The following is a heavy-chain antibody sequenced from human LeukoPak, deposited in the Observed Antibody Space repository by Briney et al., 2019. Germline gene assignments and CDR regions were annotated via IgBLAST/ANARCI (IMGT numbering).Heavy chain of an antibody. CDR3: ARGSSSWYNYYYMDV. CDR1: GYTFTGYY. V-gene: IGHV1-2*02. J-gene: IGHJ6*03. Sequence: ASVKVSCKASGYTFTGYYMHWVRQAPGQGLEWMGWINPNSGGTNYAQKFQGRVTMTRDTSISTAYMELSRLRSDDTAVYYCARGSSSWYNYYYMDVWGKGTTVTVSS. CDR2: INPNSGGT. D-gene: IGHD6-13*01.